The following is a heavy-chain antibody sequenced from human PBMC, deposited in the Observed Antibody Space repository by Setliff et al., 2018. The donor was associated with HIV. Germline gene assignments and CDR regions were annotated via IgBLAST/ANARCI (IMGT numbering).Heavy chain of an antibody. D-gene: IGHD2-21*02. CDR3: ARVRHIVVVTATLEAFDI. Sequence: SSETLSLTCTVSGGSISSGGYSWSWIRQHPGKGLEWIGYIYYSGSTYYNPSLNSRVTISVDTSKNQFALKLSSVTAADTAVYYCARVRHIVVVTATLEAFDIWGQGTMVTVSS. J-gene: IGHJ3*02. CDR2: IYYSGST. CDR1: GGSISSGGYS. V-gene: IGHV4-31*03.